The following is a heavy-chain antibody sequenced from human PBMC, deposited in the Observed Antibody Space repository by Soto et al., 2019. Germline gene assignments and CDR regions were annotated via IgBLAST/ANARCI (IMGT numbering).Heavy chain of an antibody. D-gene: IGHD3-10*01. CDR2: INPSNGGT. CDR1: GYTFTDSY. CDR3: AVGTINTYYYLDY. V-gene: IGHV1-2*02. J-gene: IGHJ4*01. Sequence: ASVKVSCKASGYTFTDSYVNWVRQAPGRGLEWMGWINPSNGGTNFAQKFQGRVTMTRDTSISTVYMKLSRLRSDDTAVYYCAVGTINTYYYLDYWGQGTLGTVS.